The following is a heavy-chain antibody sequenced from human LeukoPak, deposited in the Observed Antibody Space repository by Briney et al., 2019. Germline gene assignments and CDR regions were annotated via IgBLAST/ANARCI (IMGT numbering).Heavy chain of an antibody. Sequence: GGSLRLSCAASGFTFSSYEMNWVRQAPGKGLEWVSYISSSGSTIYYADSVKGRFTISRDNAKNSLYLQMNSLRAEDTAVYYCARGLGYCTNGVCYRDVAFDIWGQGTMVTVSS. CDR2: ISSSGSTI. CDR3: ARGLGYCTNGVCYRDVAFDI. V-gene: IGHV3-48*03. D-gene: IGHD2-8*01. CDR1: GFTFSSYE. J-gene: IGHJ3*02.